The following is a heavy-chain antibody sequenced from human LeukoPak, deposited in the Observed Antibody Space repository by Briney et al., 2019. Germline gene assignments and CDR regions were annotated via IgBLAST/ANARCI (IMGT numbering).Heavy chain of an antibody. CDR1: GFTFSTFD. CDR2: ISTSSSTI. J-gene: IGHJ3*02. V-gene: IGHV3-48*01. CDR3: ARDSPTTRAFDI. D-gene: IGHD4-17*01. Sequence: PGGSLRLSCAASGFTFSTFDMNWVRQAPGKGLEWVSYISTSSSTIYYADSVKGRFTISRDNSKNTLYLQMDSLRAEDTAVYYCARDSPTTRAFDIWGQGTMVTVSS.